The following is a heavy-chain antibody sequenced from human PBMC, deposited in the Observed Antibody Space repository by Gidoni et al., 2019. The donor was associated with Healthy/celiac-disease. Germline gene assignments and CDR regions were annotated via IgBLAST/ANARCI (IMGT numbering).Heavy chain of an antibody. CDR1: GFTFSSYG. CDR3: AKDKALITIFGVAPPDY. V-gene: IGHV3-30*18. CDR2: ISYDGSNK. D-gene: IGHD3-3*01. Sequence: QVQLVESGGGVVQPGRSLRLSCAASGFTFSSYGMHWVRQAPGKGLEWVAVISYDGSNKYYADSVKGRFTISRDNSKNTLYLQMNSLRAEDTAVYYCAKDKALITIFGVAPPDYWGQGTLVTVSS. J-gene: IGHJ4*02.